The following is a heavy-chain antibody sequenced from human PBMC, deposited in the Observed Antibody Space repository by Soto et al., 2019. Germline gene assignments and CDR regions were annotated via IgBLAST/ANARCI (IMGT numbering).Heavy chain of an antibody. V-gene: IGHV1-69*13. Sequence: VKVSCKASGGTFSSYAISWVRQAPGQGLEWMGGIIPIFGTANYAQKFQGRVTITADESTSTAYMELSSLRSEDTAVYYCARESRPYYDSSGYQDAFDIWGQGTMVTVSS. CDR2: IIPIFGTA. CDR3: ARESRPYYDSSGYQDAFDI. CDR1: GGTFSSYA. J-gene: IGHJ3*02. D-gene: IGHD3-22*01.